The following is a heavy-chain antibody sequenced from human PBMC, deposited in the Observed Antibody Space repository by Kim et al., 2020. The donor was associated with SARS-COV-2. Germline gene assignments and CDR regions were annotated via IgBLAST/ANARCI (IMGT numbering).Heavy chain of an antibody. V-gene: IGHV3-30*04. Sequence: GGSLRLSCAASGFTFSSYAMHWVRQAPGKGLEWVAVISYDGSNKYYADSVKGRFTISRDNSKNTLYLQMNSLRAEDTAVYYCARTPNNEVTMVRGAIQGGWFDPWGQGTLVTVSS. CDR2: ISYDGSNK. J-gene: IGHJ5*02. D-gene: IGHD3-10*01. CDR3: ARTPNNEVTMVRGAIQGGWFDP. CDR1: GFTFSSYA.